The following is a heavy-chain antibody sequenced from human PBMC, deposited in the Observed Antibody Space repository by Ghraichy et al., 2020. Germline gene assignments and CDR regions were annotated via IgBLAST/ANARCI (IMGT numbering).Heavy chain of an antibody. V-gene: IGHV3-53*01. J-gene: IGHJ4*02. CDR2: IYSGGGT. CDR3: TRDSNGMAKTPG. Sequence: GGSLRLSCAASVFTVSNNYMSWVRQAPGKGLEWVSLIYSGGGTLYADSVKGRFTISRDSSKNTLYLQMNSLRAEDTAVYYCTRDSNGMAKTPGWGQGTLVTVSS. CDR1: VFTVSNNY. D-gene: IGHD5-24*01.